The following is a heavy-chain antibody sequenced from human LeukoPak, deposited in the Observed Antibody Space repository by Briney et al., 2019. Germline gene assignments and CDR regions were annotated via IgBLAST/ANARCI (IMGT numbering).Heavy chain of an antibody. D-gene: IGHD1-26*01. J-gene: IGHJ4*02. CDR1: GFTFSSYA. CDR3: AREILRDGSYLIED. CDR2: ISSSGSTI. Sequence: PGGSLRLSCAASGFTFSSYAMSWIRQAPGKGLEWVSYISSSGSTIYYADSVKGRFTVSRDNSKNTLHLQMSSLRADDTAMYYCAREILRDGSYLIEDWGQGILVTVSS. V-gene: IGHV3-48*04.